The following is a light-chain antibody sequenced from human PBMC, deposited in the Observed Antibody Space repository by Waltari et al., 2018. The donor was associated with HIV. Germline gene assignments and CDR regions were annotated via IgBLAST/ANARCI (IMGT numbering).Light chain of an antibody. CDR1: SSDVGSYNL. CDR2: EVS. V-gene: IGLV2-23*02. CDR3: CSYAGSSTWV. J-gene: IGLJ2*01. Sequence: QSALTQPASVSGSPGQSITISCTGTSSDVGSYNLVSWYQQNPGKAPKLMNYEVSKRPSGVSNRFSGSKSGNTASLTISGLQAEDEADYYCCSYAGSSTWVFGGGTKLTVL.